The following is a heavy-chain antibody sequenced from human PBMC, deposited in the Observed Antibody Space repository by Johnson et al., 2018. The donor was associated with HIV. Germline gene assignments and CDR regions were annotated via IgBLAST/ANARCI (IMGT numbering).Heavy chain of an antibody. CDR2: ISWNSGSI. D-gene: IGHD4/OR15-4a*01. J-gene: IGHJ3*02. V-gene: IGHV3-9*01. CDR3: AKGRNTYGADVFDI. Sequence: EVQLVESGGGLVQPGRSLRLSCAASGFTFDDYAMHWVRQAPGKGLEWVSGISWNSGSIGYADSVKGRFTISRDNAKNSLYLQMNSLRAEDTALYYCAKGRNTYGADVFDIWGQGTMVTVSS. CDR1: GFTFDDYA.